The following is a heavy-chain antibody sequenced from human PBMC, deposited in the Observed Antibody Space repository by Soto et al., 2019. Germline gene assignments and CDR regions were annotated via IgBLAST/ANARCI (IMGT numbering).Heavy chain of an antibody. D-gene: IGHD5-12*01. V-gene: IGHV4-61*01. CDR2: IYYSGST. CDR3: ARYDAESGSNKLDP. CDR1: GGSVSSRSHF. Sequence: QVQLQESGPGLVKPSETLSVTCTVSGGSVSSRSHFWSWIRQPPGGGLQWIGYIYYSGSTNYNPPLKSRATLSVDTSRNQFSLRLTSATAADTAVYYCARYDAESGSNKLDPWGQGTLVTVSS. J-gene: IGHJ5*02.